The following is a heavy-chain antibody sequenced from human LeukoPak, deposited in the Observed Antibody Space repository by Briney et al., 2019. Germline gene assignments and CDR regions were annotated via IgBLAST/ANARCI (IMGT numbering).Heavy chain of an antibody. V-gene: IGHV7-4-1*02. CDR3: AREAPYFYYYMDV. CDR2: INTNTGNP. Sequence: VASVKVSCKASGYTFTTYAMNWVRQAPGQGLEWMGWINTNTGNPTYAQGFTGRFVFSLDTSVSTAYLQISSLKAEDTAVYYCAREAPYFYYYMDVWGKGTTVTVSS. J-gene: IGHJ6*03. CDR1: GYTFTTYA.